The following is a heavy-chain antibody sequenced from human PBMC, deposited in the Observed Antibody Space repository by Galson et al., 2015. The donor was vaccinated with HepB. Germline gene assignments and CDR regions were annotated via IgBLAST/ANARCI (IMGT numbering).Heavy chain of an antibody. V-gene: IGHV1-69*13. J-gene: IGHJ6*02. Sequence: SVKVSCKASGGTFSSYAISWVRQAPGQGLEWMGGIIPIFGTANYAQKFQGRVTITADESTSTAYVELSSLRSEDTAVYYCARGGSGWSMQDSMDVWGQGTTVTVSS. D-gene: IGHD6-19*01. CDR1: GGTFSSYA. CDR2: IIPIFGTA. CDR3: ARGGSGWSMQDSMDV.